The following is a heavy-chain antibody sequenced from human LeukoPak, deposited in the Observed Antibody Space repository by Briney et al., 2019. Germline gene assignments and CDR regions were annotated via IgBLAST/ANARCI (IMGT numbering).Heavy chain of an antibody. J-gene: IGHJ3*02. Sequence: SETLSLTCTVSGGSNSSYYWSWIRQPPGKGLEWIGYIYYSGSTNYNPSLKSRVTISVDTSKNQFSLKLSSVTAADTAVYYCARVVPSSDAFDIWGQGTMVTVSS. CDR3: ARVVPSSDAFDI. V-gene: IGHV4-59*01. CDR2: IYYSGST. CDR1: GGSNSSYY.